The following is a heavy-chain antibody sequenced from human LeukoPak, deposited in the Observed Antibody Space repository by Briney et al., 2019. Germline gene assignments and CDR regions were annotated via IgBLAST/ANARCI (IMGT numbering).Heavy chain of an antibody. CDR1: GYTFTGYY. V-gene: IGHV1-2*02. CDR3: ARAYYDILTGYPLGAFDI. D-gene: IGHD3-9*01. J-gene: IGHJ3*02. Sequence: ASVKVSCKASGYTFTGYYMHWVRQAPGQGLEWMGWINPNSGGTNYAQKFQGRVTMTRDTSISTAYMELSRLRSDDTAVYYCARAYYDILTGYPLGAFDIWGQGTMVTVSS. CDR2: INPNSGGT.